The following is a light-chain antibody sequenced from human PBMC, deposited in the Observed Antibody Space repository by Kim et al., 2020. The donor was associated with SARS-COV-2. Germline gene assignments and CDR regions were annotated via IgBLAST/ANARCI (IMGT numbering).Light chain of an antibody. Sequence: VSPGQTASIPCSGDKLGDKYACWYQQTPGQSPVLVIYQDSKRPSGIPERFSGSNSGNTATLTISGTQAMDEADYYCQAWDSSTGMVFGGGTQLTVL. J-gene: IGLJ2*01. CDR2: QDS. CDR1: KLGDKY. CDR3: QAWDSSTGMV. V-gene: IGLV3-1*01.